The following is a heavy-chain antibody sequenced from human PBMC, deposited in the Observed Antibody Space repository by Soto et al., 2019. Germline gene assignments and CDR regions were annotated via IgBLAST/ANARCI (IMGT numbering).Heavy chain of an antibody. D-gene: IGHD1-1*01. J-gene: IGHJ4*02. CDR1: GYTFTSYG. Sequence: QVHLVQSGAEVKKPGASVKVSCKGSGYTFTSYGITWVRQAPGQGLEWMGWISAHNGNTDYAQKLQGRVPVTRDTSTSTAYMELTSLRSDDTAVYYCARGRYGDYWGQGALVTVSS. CDR3: ARGRYGDY. V-gene: IGHV1-18*01. CDR2: ISAHNGNT.